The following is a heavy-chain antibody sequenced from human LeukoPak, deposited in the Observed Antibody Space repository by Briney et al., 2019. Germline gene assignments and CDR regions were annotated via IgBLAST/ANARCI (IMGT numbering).Heavy chain of an antibody. D-gene: IGHD3-16*01. CDR1: GGPITNKY. CDR3: ARHMQGGSRGWFDF. V-gene: IGHV4-4*07. CDR2: IYTTGST. J-gene: IGHJ4*02. Sequence: SEDLSLTCTVSGGPITNKYWSWIRQPAGKGLEWIGRIYTTGSTNYNPSLKSRVTMSVDTSKNQFSLKLTSVTAADTAVYYCARHMQGGSRGWFDFWGQGSLVTVSS.